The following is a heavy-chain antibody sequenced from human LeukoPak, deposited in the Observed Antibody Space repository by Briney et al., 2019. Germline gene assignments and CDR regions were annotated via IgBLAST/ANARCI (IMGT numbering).Heavy chain of an antibody. CDR2: IYYSGST. V-gene: IGHV4-59*01. D-gene: IGHD6-13*01. Sequence: PSETLSLTCTVSGGSISSYYLSWIRQPPGKGLEWIGYIYYSGSTNYNPSLKSRVTISVDTSKNQFSMKLSSVTAADTAVYYCARTTEAHSWRTRYYDYYMDVWGKGTTVTVSS. CDR3: ARTTEAHSWRTRYYDYYMDV. CDR1: GGSISSYY. J-gene: IGHJ6*03.